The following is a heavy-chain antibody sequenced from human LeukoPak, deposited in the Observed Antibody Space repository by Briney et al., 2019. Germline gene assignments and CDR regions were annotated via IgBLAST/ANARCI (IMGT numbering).Heavy chain of an antibody. CDR2: INPNTGVT. D-gene: IGHD5-12*01. V-gene: IGHV1-2*06. Sequence: GSVRVSCKASGYSFTVYYIHWVRQAPGQGLEWMGRINPNTGVTDYAQKFQGRVTVTRDTSISTVSMDLRLRSDDTAVYYCARGSRGGGYEAFDFWGQRTQVTVSS. J-gene: IGHJ4*02. CDR1: GYSFTVYY. CDR3: ARGSRGGGYEAFDF.